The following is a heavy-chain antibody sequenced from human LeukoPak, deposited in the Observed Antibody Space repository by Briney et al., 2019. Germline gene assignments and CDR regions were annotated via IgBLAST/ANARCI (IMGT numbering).Heavy chain of an antibody. CDR3: AKDFNFWSVPRTNWFDP. CDR1: GFTVSSNY. J-gene: IGHJ5*02. CDR2: IYSGGST. Sequence: GGSLRLSCAASGFTVSSNYMSWVRQAPGKGLEWVSVIYSGGSTYYADSVKGRFTISRDNSKNTLYLQMNSLRAEDTAVYYCAKDFNFWSVPRTNWFDPWGQGTLVTVSS. V-gene: IGHV3-53*01. D-gene: IGHD3-3*01.